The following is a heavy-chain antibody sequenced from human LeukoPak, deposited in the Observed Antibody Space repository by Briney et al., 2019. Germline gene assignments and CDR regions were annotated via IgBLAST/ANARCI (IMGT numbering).Heavy chain of an antibody. V-gene: IGHV4-59*11. D-gene: IGHD5-18*01. CDR2: IYDSGST. J-gene: IGHJ4*02. CDR3: ARWRSGYSYGDY. CDR1: GASISTHY. Sequence: SETLSLTCTVSGASISTHYWSWIRQPPGKGLEWIGYIYDSGSTNYNPSLKSRFTISIDTSKNQFSLKLSSVTAADTAVYYCARWRSGYSYGDYWGQGTLVTVSS.